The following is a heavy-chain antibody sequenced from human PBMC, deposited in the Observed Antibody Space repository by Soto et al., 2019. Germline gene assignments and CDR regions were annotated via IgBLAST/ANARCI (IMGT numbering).Heavy chain of an antibody. CDR1: GYGFTSYW. J-gene: IGHJ6*02. D-gene: IGHD2-15*01. CDR3: ARHSGCSGGSCYSVYYFGMDV. V-gene: IGHV5-10-1*01. Sequence: PXESLKLSWKFSGYGFTSYWISWVLQMPGKGLEWMGRIDPSDSYPNYSPSFQGHVTISADKSVSTAYLQWSSLKASDTAIYYCARHSGCSGGSCYSVYYFGMDVWGQGTTVTVSS. CDR2: IDPSDSYP.